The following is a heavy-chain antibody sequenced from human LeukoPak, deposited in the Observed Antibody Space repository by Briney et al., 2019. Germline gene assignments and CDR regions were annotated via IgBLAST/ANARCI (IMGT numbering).Heavy chain of an antibody. D-gene: IGHD3-22*01. CDR3: VRAVHHLFYSDSSGYYGDAFDV. CDR2: IYSGGTI. V-gene: IGHV3-53*01. CDR1: GFNVRTNY. J-gene: IGHJ3*01. Sequence: GGSLRLSCAASGFNVRTNYMSWVRQAPRKGLEWVSVIYSGGTICYTDSVKGRFTISRDNSRRTLHLQMNSLKVDDTAMYYCVRAVHHLFYSDSSGYYGDAFDVWGQGTVVTVSS.